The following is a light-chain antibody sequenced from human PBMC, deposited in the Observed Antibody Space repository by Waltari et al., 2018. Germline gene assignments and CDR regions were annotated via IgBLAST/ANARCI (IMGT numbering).Light chain of an antibody. J-gene: IGLJ2*01. CDR2: QDK. V-gene: IGLV3-1*01. Sequence: SYDVAQPPSVSVSPGQTVTITCRGEDLGERYVSWHQRKAGQSPVLVIHQDKKRPSGIPDRFSGSSSGNTATLTISGTQVIDEAEYFCQTWDSRTVVFGGGTKLTVL. CDR1: DLGERY. CDR3: QTWDSRTVV.